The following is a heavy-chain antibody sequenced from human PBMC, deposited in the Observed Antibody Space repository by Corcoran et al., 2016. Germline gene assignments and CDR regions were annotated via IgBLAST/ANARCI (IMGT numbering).Heavy chain of an antibody. J-gene: IGHJ6*02. Sequence: QVQLVESGGGVVQPGRSLRLSCAASGFTFSSYGMHWVRQAPGKGLEWVAVISYDGSNKYYADSVKGRFTISRDNSKNTLYLQMNSLRAEDTAVYYCAKDVGYYYDSSGGPNYYYGMDVWGQGTTVTVSS. D-gene: IGHD3-22*01. V-gene: IGHV3-30*18. CDR3: AKDVGYYYDSSGGPNYYYGMDV. CDR2: ISYDGSNK. CDR1: GFTFSSYG.